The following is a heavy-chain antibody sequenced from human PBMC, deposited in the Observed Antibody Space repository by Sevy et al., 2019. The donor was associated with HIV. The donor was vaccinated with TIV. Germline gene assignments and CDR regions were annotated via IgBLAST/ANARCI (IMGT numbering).Heavy chain of an antibody. CDR1: GFTFSSYG. CDR2: ISYDGSNK. J-gene: IGHJ4*02. D-gene: IGHD5-12*01. Sequence: GGSLRLSCPASGFTFSSYGMHWVRQAPGKGLEWVAVISYDGSNKYYADSVKGRFTISRDNSKNTLYLQMNSLRAEDTAGYYCAKGSSSGYSGYDSGWGIDYWGQGTLVTVSS. V-gene: IGHV3-30*18. CDR3: AKGSSSGYSGYDSGWGIDY.